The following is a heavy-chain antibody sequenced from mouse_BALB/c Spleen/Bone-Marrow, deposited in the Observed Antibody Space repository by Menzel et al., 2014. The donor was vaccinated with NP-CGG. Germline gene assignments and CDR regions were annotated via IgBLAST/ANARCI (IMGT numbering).Heavy chain of an antibody. CDR2: INPYNGDT. CDR1: GYSFTGYF. J-gene: IGHJ2*01. Sequence: EVKLVESGPELVKPGASVKISCKASGYSFTGYFMNWVMQSHGKSLEWIGRINPYNGDTFYNQKFKGKATLTVDKSSSTAHMELRSLASEDSAVYYYARSGYYGSSYFDYWGQGTTLTVSS. V-gene: IGHV1-20*02. D-gene: IGHD1-1*01. CDR3: ARSGYYGSSYFDY.